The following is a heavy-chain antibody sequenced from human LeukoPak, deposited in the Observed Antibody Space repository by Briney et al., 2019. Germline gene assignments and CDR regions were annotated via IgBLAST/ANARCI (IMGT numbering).Heavy chain of an antibody. CDR1: GLTFTRSV. CDR3: ATHSSSWNDHDAFDI. V-gene: IGHV1-58*02. Sequence: GASVKVSCKASGLTFTRSVIQWLRQARGQRLEWIGWIVVGSGNRNYAQRFKGRVTITTDMSTSTAYMELSSLRSEDTAVYYCATHSSSWNDHDAFDIWGQGTMVTVSS. D-gene: IGHD6-13*01. J-gene: IGHJ3*02. CDR2: IVVGSGNR.